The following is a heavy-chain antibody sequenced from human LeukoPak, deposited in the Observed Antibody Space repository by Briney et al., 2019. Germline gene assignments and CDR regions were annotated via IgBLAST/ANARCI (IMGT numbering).Heavy chain of an antibody. CDR1: GGSISSGSYY. CDR3: ARSHLINWFDP. Sequence: SETLSLTCTVSGGSISSGSYYWSWIRQPAGKGLEWIGRIYTSGSTNYNPSLKSRVTISVDTSKDQFSLKLSSVTAADTAVYYCARSHLINWFDPWGQGTLVTVSS. D-gene: IGHD3-22*01. CDR2: IYTSGST. J-gene: IGHJ5*02. V-gene: IGHV4-61*02.